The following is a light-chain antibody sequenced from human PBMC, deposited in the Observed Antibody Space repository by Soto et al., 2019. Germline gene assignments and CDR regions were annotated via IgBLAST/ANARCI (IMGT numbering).Light chain of an antibody. Sequence: QSVLTQPASVSVSPGQSITISCTGTSSDVGSYNLVSWYHQHPGKAPKLMIYEGSKRPSGVSNRFSGSKSGNTASLTISGLQAEDEADYYCCSYAGSSTYVFGTGTKVTVL. CDR2: EGS. CDR1: SSDVGSYNL. V-gene: IGLV2-23*01. J-gene: IGLJ1*01. CDR3: CSYAGSSTYV.